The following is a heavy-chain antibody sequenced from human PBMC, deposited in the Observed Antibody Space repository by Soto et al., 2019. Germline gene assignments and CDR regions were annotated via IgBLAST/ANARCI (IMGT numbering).Heavy chain of an antibody. Sequence: QITLKESGPTLVKPTQTLTLTCTFSGFSLNTRGVGVGWIRQHPGKALEWLALIYWDDDKRYSPSLNSRLTVTKDTSRNQVVLTMTNMDPVDTATYYCAHSPDVLYSGRFESWCQGTLVTVSS. J-gene: IGHJ4*02. CDR1: GFSLNTRGVG. CDR2: IYWDDDK. CDR3: AHSPDVLYSGRFES. D-gene: IGHD6-19*01. V-gene: IGHV2-5*02.